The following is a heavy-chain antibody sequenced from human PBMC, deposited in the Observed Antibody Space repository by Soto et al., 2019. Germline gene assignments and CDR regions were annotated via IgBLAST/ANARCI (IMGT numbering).Heavy chain of an antibody. CDR2: ISYSGST. CDR3: ARAGSGYSFDY. D-gene: IGHD3-22*01. CDR1: GGSVSSYY. Sequence: SETLSLTCTVSGGSVSSYYCSWIRQSPGKGLEWIGYISYSGSTNYNPSLKSRVTMSLDTSKNQFSLRLSSVTAADTAVYYCARAGSGYSFDYWGQGTLVTVSS. V-gene: IGHV4-59*02. J-gene: IGHJ4*02.